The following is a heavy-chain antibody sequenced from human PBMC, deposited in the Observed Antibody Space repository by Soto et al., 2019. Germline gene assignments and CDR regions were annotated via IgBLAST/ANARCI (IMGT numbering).Heavy chain of an antibody. D-gene: IGHD1-1*01. CDR3: ARGGRYRYAMDV. J-gene: IGHJ6*02. CDR2: IYHSGTT. CDR1: GGSLSPYY. Sequence: QVQLQESDPGLVKPSETLSLTCTVSGGSLSPYYWIWIRQPPGKGLEWIGYIYHSGTTNYNPSLKSRVSISVDTSKNQFSLKLSSVTAADTAVYYCARGGRYRYAMDVWGQGTTVSVSS. V-gene: IGHV4-59*01.